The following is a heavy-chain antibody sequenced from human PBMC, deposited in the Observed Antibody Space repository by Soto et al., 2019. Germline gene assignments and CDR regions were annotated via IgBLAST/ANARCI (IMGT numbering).Heavy chain of an antibody. J-gene: IGHJ1*01. Sequence: CAASGCSFSVSATSWVRQAPGNVVDSVSAIRGIVVGTYDADSVKGRFTITRDDSKSTLYLQMNILRAEDTAVYYCAKDSTITMIVVVITWDLGSEYWGQGTLVTVSA. CDR3: AKDSTITMIVVVITWDLGSEY. V-gene: IGHV3-23*01. D-gene: IGHD3-22*01. CDR1: GCSFSVSA. CDR2: IRGIVVGT.